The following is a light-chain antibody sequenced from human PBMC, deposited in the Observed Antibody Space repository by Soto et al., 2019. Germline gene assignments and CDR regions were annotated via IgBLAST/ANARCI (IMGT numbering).Light chain of an antibody. V-gene: IGKV1-39*01. Sequence: IQMTQSPSSLPASVGDRVTITCRASQTIGIYLNWYQQKPGKATKLLIYAASSLQSGVPSRFSGSESGTNFTLTLRSLQPEDFANYYCQQSYSTHPITFGQGTRLEIK. CDR3: QQSYSTHPIT. CDR1: QTIGIY. CDR2: AAS. J-gene: IGKJ5*01.